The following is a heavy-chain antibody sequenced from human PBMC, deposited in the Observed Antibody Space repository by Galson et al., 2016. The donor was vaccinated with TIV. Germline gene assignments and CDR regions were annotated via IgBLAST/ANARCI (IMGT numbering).Heavy chain of an antibody. D-gene: IGHD3-16*01. CDR1: GGTFSSYA. CDR3: ARDIYGGNYYGMDV. Sequence: SVKVSCKASGGTFSSYAISWVRQAPGQGLEWMGGIIPIFGTTNYIQKFQGRVTITTDESTSTAYMELSSLRPEDSAVYYCARDIYGGNYYGMDVWGQGTTVTVSS. V-gene: IGHV1-69*05. J-gene: IGHJ6*02. CDR2: IIPIFGTT.